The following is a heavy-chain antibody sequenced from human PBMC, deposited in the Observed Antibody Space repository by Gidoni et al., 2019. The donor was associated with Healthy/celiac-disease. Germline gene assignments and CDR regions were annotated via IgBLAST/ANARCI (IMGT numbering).Heavy chain of an antibody. D-gene: IGHD2-15*01. J-gene: IGHJ6*03. CDR2: IIPIFCTA. V-gene: IGHV1-69*01. Sequence: QVQLVQSGAEVKKPGSSVKVSCTASGGTFSSYALRWVRHAPGQGLEWMGGIIPIFCTANYAQKFQSRVTITADESTSTAYMELSSLRSEDTAVYYCASFLGDCSGGSCYSGIVYYYYYMDVWGKGTTVTVSS. CDR1: GGTFSSYA. CDR3: ASFLGDCSGGSCYSGIVYYYYYMDV.